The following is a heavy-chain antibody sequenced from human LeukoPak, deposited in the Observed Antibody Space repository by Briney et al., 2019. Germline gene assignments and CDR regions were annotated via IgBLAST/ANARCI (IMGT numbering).Heavy chain of an antibody. CDR1: GGSISSETYY. J-gene: IGHJ4*02. Sequence: PSETLSLTCTVSGGSISSETYYWAWIRQPPGQGLDWIGNIYYSESGYSSPSLKSRVTISVDTSKNRFSLKLSSMTAADTAMYFCARQPWIAAPGGGYYFDYWGQGILVTVSS. CDR3: ARQPWIAAPGGGYYFDY. CDR2: IYYSESG. D-gene: IGHD6-13*01. V-gene: IGHV4-39*01.